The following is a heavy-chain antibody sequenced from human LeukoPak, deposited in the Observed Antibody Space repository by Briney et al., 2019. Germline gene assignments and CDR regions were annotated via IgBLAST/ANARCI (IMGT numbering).Heavy chain of an antibody. Sequence: PSQTLSLTCTVSGGSISSGGYYWSWIRQHPGKGLEWIGYIYYSGSTYYNPSLKSRVTISVDTSKNQSSLKLSSVTAADTAVYYCARRLGMGPPYFDYWGQGTLVTVSS. CDR2: IYYSGST. D-gene: IGHD7-27*01. CDR1: GGSISSGGYY. CDR3: ARRLGMGPPYFDY. V-gene: IGHV4-31*03. J-gene: IGHJ4*02.